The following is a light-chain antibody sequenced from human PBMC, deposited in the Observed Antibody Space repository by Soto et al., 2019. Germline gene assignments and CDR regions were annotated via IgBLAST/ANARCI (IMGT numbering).Light chain of an antibody. Sequence: QSALTQPASVSASPGQTITISCTGTSSDIGGYNYVSWYQQHPGKAPKLIIFDVTNRPSGVSSRFSASKSANTASLTISGLLAEDEADYYCSSYTKGSTLYVFGGGTQLTVL. J-gene: IGLJ7*01. CDR3: SSYTKGSTLYV. V-gene: IGLV2-14*03. CDR1: SSDIGGYNY. CDR2: DVT.